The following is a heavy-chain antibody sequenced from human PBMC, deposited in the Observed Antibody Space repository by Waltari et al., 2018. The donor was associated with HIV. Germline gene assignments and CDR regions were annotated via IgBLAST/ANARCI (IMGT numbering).Heavy chain of an antibody. J-gene: IGHJ2*01. D-gene: IGHD3-10*01. CDR3: ARDASMVRGYWYFDL. CDR1: GGSISSGSYY. Sequence: QVQLQESGPGLVKPSQTLSLTCTVSGGSISSGSYYWSWIRQPAGKGLEWIGRIYTSGSTNYHPSLKSRVTISVDTSKNQFSLKLSSVTAADTAVYYCARDASMVRGYWYFDLWGRGTLVTVSS. V-gene: IGHV4-61*02. CDR2: IYTSGST.